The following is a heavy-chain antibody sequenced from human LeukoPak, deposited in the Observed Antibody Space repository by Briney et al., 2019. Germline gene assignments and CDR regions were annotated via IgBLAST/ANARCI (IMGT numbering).Heavy chain of an antibody. CDR1: GGSISRSSYY. CDR2: ISYSGST. V-gene: IGHV4-39*01. CDR3: ARGDYCSGGSCYLNY. Sequence: SETLSLTCTVSGGSISRSSYYWGWIRQPPGKGLEWIGSISYSGSTYYNPSLKSRVTISVDTSKKQVSLKVTSVTAADTAVYYCARGDYCSGGSCYLNYWGQGTLVTVSS. D-gene: IGHD2-15*01. J-gene: IGHJ4*02.